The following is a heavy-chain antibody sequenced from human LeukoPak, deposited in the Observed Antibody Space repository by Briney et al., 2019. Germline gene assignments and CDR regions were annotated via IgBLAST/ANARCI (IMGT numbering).Heavy chain of an antibody. CDR1: GGTFSSYA. J-gene: IGHJ3*02. Sequence: VASVKVSCKASGGTFSSYAISWVRQAPGQGLEWMGRIIPILGIANYAQKFQGRVTITADKSTSTAYMELSSLRSEDTAVYYCALDYVSTINAFDIWGQGTMVTVSS. D-gene: IGHD3-16*01. CDR2: IIPILGIA. CDR3: ALDYVSTINAFDI. V-gene: IGHV1-69*04.